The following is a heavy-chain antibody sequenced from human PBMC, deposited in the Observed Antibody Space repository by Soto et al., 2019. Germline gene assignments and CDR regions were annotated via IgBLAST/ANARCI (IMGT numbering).Heavy chain of an antibody. CDR3: ARVQMATIYFDY. CDR1: GGSINNYY. J-gene: IGHJ4*02. V-gene: IGHV4-59*01. CDR2: IYYSGTH. Sequence: PSETLSLTGHVSGGSINNYYWSWVRQPPGKGLEWIGYIYYSGTHNYNPSLESRLTISVDTSKNQFSLRLSSVTAADTAVYYCARVQMATIYFDYWGQGTLVTVSS. D-gene: IGHD5-12*01.